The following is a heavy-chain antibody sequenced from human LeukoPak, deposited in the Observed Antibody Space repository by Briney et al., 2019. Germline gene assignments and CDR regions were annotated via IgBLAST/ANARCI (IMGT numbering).Heavy chain of an antibody. J-gene: IGHJ4*02. CDR2: IYYSGST. Sequence: SETLSLTCTVSGGSISSSSYYWGWIRQPPGKGLEWIGSIYYSGSTYYNPSLKSRVTISVDTSKNQFSLKLSSVTAADTAVYYCARGQWGWYLGYWGQGTLVAVSS. D-gene: IGHD6-19*01. V-gene: IGHV4-39*01. CDR3: ARGQWGWYLGY. CDR1: GGSISSSSYY.